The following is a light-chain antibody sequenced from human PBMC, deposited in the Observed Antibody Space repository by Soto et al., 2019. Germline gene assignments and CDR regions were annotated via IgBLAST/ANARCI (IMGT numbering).Light chain of an antibody. Sequence: EIVMTQSPATLSVSPGERATLSCRASQSVSSNLAWYQQTPGQAPRLLIYGASTRATGIPARFSGSGSGTEFTLTISSLQSEDFAVYYCQQYNNWPPSRTFGQGTKVEIK. CDR1: QSVSSN. CDR2: GAS. J-gene: IGKJ1*01. CDR3: QQYNNWPPSRT. V-gene: IGKV3-15*01.